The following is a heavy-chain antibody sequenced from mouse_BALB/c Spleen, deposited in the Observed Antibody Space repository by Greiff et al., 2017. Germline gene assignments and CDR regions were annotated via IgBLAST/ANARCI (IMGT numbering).Heavy chain of an antibody. Sequence: EVQLQESGPGLVKPSQSLSLTCTVTGYSITSDYAWNWIRQFPGNKLEWMGYISYSGSTSYNPSLKSRISITRDTSKNQFFLQLNSVTTEDTATYYCARGSVLFYYAMDYWGQGTSVTVSS. CDR3: ARGSVLFYYAMDY. J-gene: IGHJ4*01. V-gene: IGHV3-2*02. CDR2: ISYSGST. CDR1: GYSITSDYA.